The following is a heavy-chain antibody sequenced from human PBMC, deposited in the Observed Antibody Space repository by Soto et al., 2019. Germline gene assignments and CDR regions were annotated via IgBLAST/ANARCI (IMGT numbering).Heavy chain of an antibody. Sequence: GASVKVSCKASGYTFTGYYMRWVRQAPGQGLEWMGWIDPNSGGTNYAQKFQGRVTMTRDTSISTAYMELSRLRSDDTAVYYCARDHSLGYIVLMVSGMDVWGQGTTVTVSS. D-gene: IGHD2-8*01. J-gene: IGHJ6*02. CDR2: IDPNSGGT. CDR1: GYTFTGYY. CDR3: ARDHSLGYIVLMVSGMDV. V-gene: IGHV1-2*02.